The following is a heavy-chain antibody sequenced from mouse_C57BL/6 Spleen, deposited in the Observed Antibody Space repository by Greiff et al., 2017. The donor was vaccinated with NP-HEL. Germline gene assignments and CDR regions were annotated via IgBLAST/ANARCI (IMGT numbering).Heavy chain of an antibody. Sequence: DVHLVESGGGLVKPGGSLKLFCAASGFTFSSYAMSWVRQTPEKRLEWVATISDGGSYTYYPDNVKGRFTISRDNAKNNLYLQMSHLKSEDTAMYYCARGRGLYYGDYAMGYWGQGTSVTVSS. CDR1: GFTFSSYA. CDR2: ISDGGSYT. J-gene: IGHJ4*01. V-gene: IGHV5-4*01. CDR3: ARGRGLYYGDYAMGY. D-gene: IGHD1-1*01.